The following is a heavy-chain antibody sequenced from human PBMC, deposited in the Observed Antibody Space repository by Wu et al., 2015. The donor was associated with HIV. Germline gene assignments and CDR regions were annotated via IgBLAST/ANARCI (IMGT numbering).Heavy chain of an antibody. CDR3: AKESGGTGGYDWDFDY. J-gene: IGHJ4*02. CDR1: GYTFSDYY. D-gene: IGHD5-12*01. V-gene: IGHV1-2*02. CDR2: INPKTGGT. Sequence: QVHLVQSGAEVKNPGASVKVSCKASGYTFSDYYLHWVRQAPGQGLEWLGCINPKTGGTNYAQRFEERVTMTRDTSVTTAYMELTRLRFDDTAIYYCAKESGGTGGYDWDFDYVGPGEXWSPSPQ.